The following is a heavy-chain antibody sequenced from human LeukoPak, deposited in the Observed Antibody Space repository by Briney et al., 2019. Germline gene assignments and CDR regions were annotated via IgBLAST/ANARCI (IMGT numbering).Heavy chain of an antibody. V-gene: IGHV4-4*09. CDR1: GGSISSYY. CDR2: IYTSGST. CDR3: ARRDSSGWYRNDAFDI. J-gene: IGHJ3*02. Sequence: PSETLSLTRTVSGGSISSYYWSWIRQPPGKGLEWIGYIYTSGSTNYNPSLKSRVTISVDTSKNQFSLKLSSVTAADTAVYYCARRDSSGWYRNDAFDIWGQGTMVTVSS. D-gene: IGHD6-19*01.